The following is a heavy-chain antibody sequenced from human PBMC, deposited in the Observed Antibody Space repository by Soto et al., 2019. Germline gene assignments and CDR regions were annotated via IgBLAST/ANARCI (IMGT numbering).Heavy chain of an antibody. CDR1: GFTVSSNY. V-gene: IGHV3-53*01. J-gene: IGHJ4*02. D-gene: IGHD3-9*01. Sequence: EVQLVESGGGLIQPGGSLRLSCAASGFTVSSNYMSWVRQAPGKGLEWVSVLYSDGSTYYADSVKGRFTISRDNSKNALYFQMNSLRAEDTAVNYCARMGTDYSYWFDYWGQGTLVTVSS. CDR2: LYSDGST. CDR3: ARMGTDYSYWFDY.